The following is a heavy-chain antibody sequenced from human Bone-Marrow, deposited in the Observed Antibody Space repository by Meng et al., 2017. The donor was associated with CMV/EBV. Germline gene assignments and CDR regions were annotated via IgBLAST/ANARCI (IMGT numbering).Heavy chain of an antibody. CDR2: IRDRASRHTT. CDR3: TRGSMSTRDWDF. V-gene: IGHV3-72*01. J-gene: IGHJ4*01. CDR1: GFTFSDHY. D-gene: IGHD6-6*01. Sequence: GGSLRLSCAASGFTFSDHYMDWVRQAPGKGLEWVGRIRDRASRHTTEYAASVKGRLTISRDHSKNSLYLQMNSLKTEDTAMYYCTRGSMSTRDWDFWGHGTLVTVSS.